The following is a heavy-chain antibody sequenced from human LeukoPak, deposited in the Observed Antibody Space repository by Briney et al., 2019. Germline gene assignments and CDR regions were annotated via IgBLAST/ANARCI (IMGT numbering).Heavy chain of an antibody. J-gene: IGHJ6*02. CDR2: IYYSGST. Sequence: SETLSLTCTVSGGSISSSSYYWGWIRQPPGKGLEWVGSIYYSGSTYYNPSLKSRVTISVDTSKNQFSLKLSSVTAADPAVYYCSRTRYDYWSDPYYYYGMDVWGQGATVTVSS. V-gene: IGHV4-39*01. D-gene: IGHD3/OR15-3a*01. CDR3: SRTRYDYWSDPYYYYGMDV. CDR1: GGSISSSSYY.